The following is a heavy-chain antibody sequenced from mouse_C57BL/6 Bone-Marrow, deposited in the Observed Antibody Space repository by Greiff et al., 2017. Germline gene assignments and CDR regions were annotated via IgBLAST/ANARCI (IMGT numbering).Heavy chain of an antibody. D-gene: IGHD2-1*01. V-gene: IGHV14-4*01. CDR2: IDPENGDT. Sequence: EVQVVESGAELVRPGASVKLSCTASGFNIKDDYMHWVKQRPEQGLEWIGWIDPENGDTEYASKFQGKATITADTSSNTAYLQLSSLTSEDTAVYYCTTNGNYIDYWGQGTTLTVSS. CDR1: GFNIKDDY. J-gene: IGHJ2*01. CDR3: TTNGNYIDY.